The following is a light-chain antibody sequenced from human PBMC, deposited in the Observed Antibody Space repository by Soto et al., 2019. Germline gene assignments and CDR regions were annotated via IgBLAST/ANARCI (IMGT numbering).Light chain of an antibody. CDR1: QGVGST. CDR2: DAY. CDR3: QQRSNWPIT. V-gene: IGKV3D-11*03. Sequence: EIVMTQSPAPLSVSPGERVTLSCRSSQGVGSTLAWYRQQPGQAPRLLIYDAYIRATGVPARFSGSGSGTDFTLTISRLEPEDFAVYYCQQRSNWPITLGQGTRLEIK. J-gene: IGKJ5*01.